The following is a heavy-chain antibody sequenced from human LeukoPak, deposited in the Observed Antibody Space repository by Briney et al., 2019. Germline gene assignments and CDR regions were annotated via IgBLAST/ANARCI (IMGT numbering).Heavy chain of an antibody. CDR3: ARDTAMVKFGN. D-gene: IGHD5-18*01. Sequence: GASVKVSCKASGGTFTSYAISWGRQAPGQGLEWMGRIIPIFGIANYAQKFQGRVTITADKSTSTAYMELSSLRSEDTAVYYCARDTAMVKFGNWGQGTLVTVSS. V-gene: IGHV1-69*04. J-gene: IGHJ4*02. CDR1: GGTFTSYA. CDR2: IIPIFGIA.